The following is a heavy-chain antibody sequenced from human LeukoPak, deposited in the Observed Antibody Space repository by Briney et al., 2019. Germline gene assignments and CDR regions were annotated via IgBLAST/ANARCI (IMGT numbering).Heavy chain of an antibody. Sequence: ASVKVSCKVSGYTLTDLSTHWVRQAPGKGLEWMGGLDPADGETIYAQKFQGRVTMTEDTSTDTAYMELNSLRSEDTPVYYCATHRTTVITGLVYWGQGTLVSVSS. V-gene: IGHV1-24*01. CDR2: LDPADGET. CDR3: ATHRTTVITGLVY. CDR1: GYTLTDLS. J-gene: IGHJ4*02. D-gene: IGHD4-17*01.